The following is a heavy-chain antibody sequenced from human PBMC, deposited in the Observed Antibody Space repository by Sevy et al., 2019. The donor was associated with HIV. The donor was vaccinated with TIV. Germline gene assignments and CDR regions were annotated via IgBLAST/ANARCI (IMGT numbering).Heavy chain of an antibody. CDR1: GFTFSSYA. CDR3: AKRGHEGYDIDPDAFDI. Sequence: GGSLRLSCAASGFTFSSYAMSWVRQAPGKGLEWVSAISGSGGSTYYADSVKGRFTISRDNSKNTLYLQMNSLRAEDTAVYYCAKRGHEGYDIDPDAFDIWGQGTMVTVSS. J-gene: IGHJ3*02. CDR2: ISGSGGST. V-gene: IGHV3-23*01. D-gene: IGHD3-9*01.